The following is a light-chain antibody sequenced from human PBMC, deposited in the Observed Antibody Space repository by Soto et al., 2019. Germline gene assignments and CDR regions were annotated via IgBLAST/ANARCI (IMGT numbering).Light chain of an antibody. Sequence: QSALTQPASVSGSPGQSITISCTGTSGDVGGYNLVSWYRQHPGKAPKVMIYEDTKRPSGVSNRFSGSKFGNTSSLTISGLQAEDEADYYCRSYAGSSVIFGGGTKLTVL. V-gene: IGLV2-23*01. CDR2: EDT. CDR1: SGDVGGYNL. J-gene: IGLJ2*01. CDR3: RSYAGSSVI.